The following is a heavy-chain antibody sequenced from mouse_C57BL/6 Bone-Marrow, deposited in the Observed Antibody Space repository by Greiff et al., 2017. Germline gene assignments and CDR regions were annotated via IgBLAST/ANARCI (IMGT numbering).Heavy chain of an antibody. J-gene: IGHJ3*01. D-gene: IGHD1-1*01. CDR3: ARDGPFYYGSSPFAY. CDR1: GFTFSSYA. V-gene: IGHV5-4*01. Sequence: EVQRVESGGGLVKPGGSLKLSCAASGFTFSSYAMSWVRQTPEKRLEWVATISDGGSYHYSPDNVKGRFTISRDKAKNKLYLQMSHLKSEDTAMYYCARDGPFYYGSSPFAYWGQGTLVTVSA. CDR2: ISDGGSYH.